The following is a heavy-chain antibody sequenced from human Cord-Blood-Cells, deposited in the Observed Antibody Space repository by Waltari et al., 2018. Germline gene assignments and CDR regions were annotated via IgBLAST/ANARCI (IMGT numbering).Heavy chain of an antibody. J-gene: IGHJ4*02. CDR3: AKDTAYYGSGSYYDY. Sequence: QVQLVESGGGVVQPGRSLRLSCAAPGFTCSSYGMHWVRQAPGNGLEWVAVISYYGRNKYDADSVKGRFTISRDNSKNTLYLQMNSLRAEDTAVYYCAKDTAYYGSGSYYDYWGQGTLVTVSS. V-gene: IGHV3-30*18. CDR2: ISYYGRNK. D-gene: IGHD3-10*01. CDR1: GFTCSSYG.